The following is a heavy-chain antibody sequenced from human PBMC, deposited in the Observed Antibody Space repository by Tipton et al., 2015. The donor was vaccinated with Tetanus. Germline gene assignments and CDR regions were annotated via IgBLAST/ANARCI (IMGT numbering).Heavy chain of an antibody. CDR2: IKQDGGEK. V-gene: IGHV3-7*03. J-gene: IGHJ4*02. CDR1: GFTFNTYW. CDR3: SFRTNWRFSRGFDC. Sequence: SLRLSCAASGFTFNTYWMTWVRQVPGKGLEWVANIKQDGGEKYCVDSVKGRFTISRDNSNNSLSLQMNSLRIDDTAVYYCSFRTNWRFSRGFDCWGQGILVTVSS. D-gene: IGHD1-20*01.